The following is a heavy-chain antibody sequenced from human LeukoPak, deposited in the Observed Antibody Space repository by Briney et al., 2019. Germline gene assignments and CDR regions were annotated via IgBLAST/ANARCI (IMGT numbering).Heavy chain of an antibody. J-gene: IGHJ4*02. V-gene: IGHV5-10-1*01. D-gene: IGHD1-1*01. CDR2: IDPSDSYT. CDR3: ASPIHGTTGTTDY. CDR1: GYSFTSYW. Sequence: GESLKIPCQGSGYSFTSYWISWVRQMPGKGLEWMGRIDPSDSYTNYSPSFQGHVTISADKSISTAYLQWSSLKASDTAMYYCASPIHGTTGTTDYWGQGTLVTVSS.